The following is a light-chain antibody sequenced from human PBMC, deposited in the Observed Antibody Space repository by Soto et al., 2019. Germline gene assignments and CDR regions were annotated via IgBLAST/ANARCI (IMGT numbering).Light chain of an antibody. CDR2: GNS. Sequence: QSVLAQPPSVSGAPGQRVTMSCTGSSSNSGAGYDVHWYQQLPGTAPKLLIYGNSNRPSGVPDRFSGSKSGTSASLAITGLQAEDEADYYCQSYDSSLSAHVVFGGGTKLTVL. J-gene: IGLJ2*01. V-gene: IGLV1-40*01. CDR3: QSYDSSLSAHVV. CDR1: SSNSGAGYD.